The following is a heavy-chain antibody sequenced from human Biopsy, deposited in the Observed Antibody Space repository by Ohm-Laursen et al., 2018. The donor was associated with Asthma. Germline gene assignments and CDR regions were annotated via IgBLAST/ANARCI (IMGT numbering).Heavy chain of an antibody. V-gene: IGHV3-53*01. CDR1: GFTVTTNS. J-gene: IGHJ6*02. CDR3: ANTLTVAPTYGLDV. D-gene: IGHD4-23*01. CDR2: TYSGGST. Sequence: SLRLSCTASGFTVTTNSISWVRQAPGKGLEWVSVTYSGGSTYYADSVKGRFTISRDNSKNTLYLQMNSLRGEDTAVYYCANTLTVAPTYGLDVWGQGTTVTVSS.